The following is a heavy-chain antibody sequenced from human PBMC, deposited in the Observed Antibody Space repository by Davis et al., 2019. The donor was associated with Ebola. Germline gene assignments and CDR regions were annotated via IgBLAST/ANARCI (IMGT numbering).Heavy chain of an antibody. J-gene: IGHJ5*02. CDR3: ARVVYYYDSSGPGWFDP. V-gene: IGHV4-59*01. D-gene: IGHD3-22*01. Sequence: PSETLSLTCTVSGGSISSYYWSWLRQPPRKGLVWIGYIDYSGSTNYNPSLKSRITISVGTSKNQFSLKLSSVTAADTAVYYWARVVYYYDSSGPGWFDPWGQGTLVTVSS. CDR1: GGSISSYY. CDR2: IDYSGST.